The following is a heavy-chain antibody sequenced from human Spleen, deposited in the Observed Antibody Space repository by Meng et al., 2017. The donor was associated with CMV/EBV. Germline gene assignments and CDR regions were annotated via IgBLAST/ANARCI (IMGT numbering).Heavy chain of an antibody. V-gene: IGHV3-7*01. J-gene: IGHJ6*02. CDR3: ARDPLGYSYDPVWYSYGMDV. CDR1: GFTFSSYW. D-gene: IGHD5-18*01. Sequence: GESLKISCAASGFTFSSYWMSWVRQAPGKGLEWVANIKQDGSEKYYVDSVKGRFTISRDNAKNSLYLEMNSLRAEDTAVYYCARDPLGYSYDPVWYSYGMDVWGQGTTVTVSS. CDR2: IKQDGSEK.